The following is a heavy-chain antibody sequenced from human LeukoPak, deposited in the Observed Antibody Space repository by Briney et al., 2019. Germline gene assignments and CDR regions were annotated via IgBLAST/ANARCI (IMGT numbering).Heavy chain of an antibody. Sequence: SETLSLTCAVYGGSFSGYYWSWIRQPPGKGLEWIGEINHSGSTNYNPSLKSRVTISVDKSKNQFSLKLSSVTAADTAVYYCARLHHCYDSSGYCRYFDYWGQGTLVTVSS. V-gene: IGHV4-34*01. CDR1: GGSFSGYY. CDR2: INHSGST. J-gene: IGHJ4*02. CDR3: ARLHHCYDSSGYCRYFDY. D-gene: IGHD3-22*01.